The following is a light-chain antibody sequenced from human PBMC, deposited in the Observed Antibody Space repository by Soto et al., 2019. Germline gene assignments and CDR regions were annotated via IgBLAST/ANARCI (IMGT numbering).Light chain of an antibody. Sequence: DIRVTQSPSSLSASVGDGVTITCRASQDISKYLNWYQQKPGGAPKLLIFGASDLETGVPSRFIGSGSGRDFTLTISSLQPEDLGTYYCQQYDNVPLTFGGGTKVEIK. J-gene: IGKJ4*01. CDR1: QDISKY. CDR2: GAS. V-gene: IGKV1-33*01. CDR3: QQYDNVPLT.